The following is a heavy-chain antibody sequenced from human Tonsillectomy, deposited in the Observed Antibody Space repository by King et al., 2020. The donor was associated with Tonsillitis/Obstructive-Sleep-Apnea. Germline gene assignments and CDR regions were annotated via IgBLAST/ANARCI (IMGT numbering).Heavy chain of an antibody. CDR3: TREGGTGWYDY. V-gene: IGHV4-34*01. CDR2: IDHSGST. J-gene: IGHJ4*02. D-gene: IGHD6-19*01. Sequence: VQLQQWGAGLLKPSETLSLTCAVYGGSFSGYYWSWLRQPPGKGLEWIGEIDHSGSTNYNPSLKSRVIISVDTSTNQLSLTLSSVTAADTAVYYCTREGGTGWYDYWGQGTLVTVSS. CDR1: GGSFSGYY.